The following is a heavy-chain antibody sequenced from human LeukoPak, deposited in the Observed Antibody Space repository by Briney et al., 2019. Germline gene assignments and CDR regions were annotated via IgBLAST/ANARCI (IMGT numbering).Heavy chain of an antibody. J-gene: IGHJ4*02. Sequence: ASVKVSCEASGYTFTGYYMHWVRQAPGQGLEWMGWINPNSGGTNYAQKFQGRVTMTRDTSISTAYMELSRLRSDDTAVYYCARASARYFDWLSNFDYWGQGTLVTVSS. CDR2: INPNSGGT. V-gene: IGHV1-2*02. D-gene: IGHD3-9*01. CDR1: GYTFTGYY. CDR3: ARASARYFDWLSNFDY.